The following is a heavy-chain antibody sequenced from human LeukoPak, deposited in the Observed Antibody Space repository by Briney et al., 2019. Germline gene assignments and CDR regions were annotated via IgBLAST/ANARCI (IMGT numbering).Heavy chain of an antibody. J-gene: IGHJ6*02. Sequence: GGSLRLSCAASGFTFSSYGMHWVRQAPGKGLEWVAVIWYDGSNKYYADSVKGRFTISRDNSKNTLYLQMNSLRAEDTAVYYCARGGCSGGSCNYYYYGMDVWGQGTTVTVPS. CDR3: ARGGCSGGSCNYYYYGMDV. V-gene: IGHV3-33*01. CDR1: GFTFSSYG. D-gene: IGHD2-15*01. CDR2: IWYDGSNK.